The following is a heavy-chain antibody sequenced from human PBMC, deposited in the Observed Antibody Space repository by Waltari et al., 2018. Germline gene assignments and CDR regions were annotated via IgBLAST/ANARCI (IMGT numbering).Heavy chain of an antibody. J-gene: IGHJ6*02. Sequence: EVQLVESGGGLVKPGGSLRLSCAASGFIFNIYDMNWVRQAPGKVLDWVTTISRSSTYIYYADSVKGRFTISRDNAKNSLYLQMNSLRAEDTAVYYCARVFYSSMGNFGMDVWGQGTTVTVSS. V-gene: IGHV3-21*01. CDR3: ARVFYSSMGNFGMDV. CDR1: GFIFNIYD. D-gene: IGHD6-13*01. CDR2: ISRSSTYI.